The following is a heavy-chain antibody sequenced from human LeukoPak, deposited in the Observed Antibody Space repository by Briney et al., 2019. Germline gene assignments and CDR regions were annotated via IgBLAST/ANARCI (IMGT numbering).Heavy chain of an antibody. CDR3: ARVRPNWSGSRGEFDY. D-gene: IGHD3-3*01. Sequence: GGSLRLSCAASGFTFSSYSMNWVRQAPGKGLEWVSYISSSSNTIYYADSVKGRFTISRDNSKNTLYLQMNSLRAEDTAVYYCARVRPNWSGSRGEFDYWGQGTLVTVSS. CDR2: ISSSSNTI. V-gene: IGHV3-48*01. CDR1: GFTFSSYS. J-gene: IGHJ4*02.